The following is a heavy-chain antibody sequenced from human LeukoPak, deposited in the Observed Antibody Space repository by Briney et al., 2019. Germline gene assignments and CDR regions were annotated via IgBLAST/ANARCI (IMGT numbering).Heavy chain of an antibody. CDR2: ISAYNGNT. CDR3: AIVNGPRTSYYDFWSGYSPADY. Sequence: ASVKVSCKASGYTFTSYGISWVRQAPGQGLEWMGWISAYNGNTNYAQKLQGRVTMTTDTSTSTAYMELRSLRSDDTAVYYCAIVNGPRTSYYDFWSGYSPADYWGQGTLVTVSS. J-gene: IGHJ4*02. CDR1: GYTFTSYG. V-gene: IGHV1-18*01. D-gene: IGHD3-3*01.